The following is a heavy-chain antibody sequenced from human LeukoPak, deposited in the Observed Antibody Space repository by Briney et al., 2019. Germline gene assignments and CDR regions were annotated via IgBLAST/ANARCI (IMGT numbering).Heavy chain of an antibody. J-gene: IGHJ4*02. CDR3: AKDPWIQLWLGRSFDY. V-gene: IGHV3-30*02. D-gene: IGHD5-18*01. Sequence: PGGSLRLSCAASGFTFSSYGMHWVRQAPGKGLEWVAFTRYDGSNKYYADSVKGRFTISRDNSKNTLYLQMNSLRAEDTAVYYCAKDPWIQLWLGRSFDYWGQGTLVTVSS. CDR1: GFTFSSYG. CDR2: TRYDGSNK.